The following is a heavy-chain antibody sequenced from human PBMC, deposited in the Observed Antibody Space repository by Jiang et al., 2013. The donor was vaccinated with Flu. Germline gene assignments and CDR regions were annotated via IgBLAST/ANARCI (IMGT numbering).Heavy chain of an antibody. CDR1: GYTFTSYY. CDR3: ASNTVTTSAFDI. D-gene: IGHD4-17*01. J-gene: IGHJ3*02. CDR2: INPSGGST. Sequence: SGAEVKKPGASVKVSYKASGYTFTSYYMHWVRQAPGQGLEWMGIINPSGGSTSYAQKFQGRVTMTRDTSTSTVYMELSSLRSEDTAVYYCASNTVTTSAFDIWGQGTMVTVSS. V-gene: IGHV1-46*01.